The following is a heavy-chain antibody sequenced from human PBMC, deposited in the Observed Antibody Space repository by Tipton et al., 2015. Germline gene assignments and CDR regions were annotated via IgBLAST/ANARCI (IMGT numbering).Heavy chain of an antibody. D-gene: IGHD5-12*01. V-gene: IGHV3-7*01. CDR1: GFTFNNYW. J-gene: IGHJ4*02. CDR2: IKPDGSES. CDR3: ARSGGYGWDY. Sequence: SLRLSCAASGFTFNNYWMTWVRQAPGKGLEWVANIKPDGSESYYLDSVKGRSTFSRDNAKNSLFLQMNSLRVEDTAVYYCARSGGYGWDYWGQGALVTVSS.